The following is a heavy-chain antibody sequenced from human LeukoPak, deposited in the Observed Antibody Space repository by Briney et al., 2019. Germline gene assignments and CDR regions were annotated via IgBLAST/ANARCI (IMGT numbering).Heavy chain of an antibody. J-gene: IGHJ6*04. V-gene: IGHV4-34*01. CDR1: GGSFSDYY. Sequence: SETLSLTCVVYGGSFSDYYWSWIRQPPGKGLEWIGEINHGGSTNYNPSLKSRVTISVDTSKNQFSLKLNSVTAADTAVYYCARLGRYCTNGVCFFVGYMDVWGKGTTVTVSS. CDR2: INHGGST. D-gene: IGHD2-8*01. CDR3: ARLGRYCTNGVCFFVGYMDV.